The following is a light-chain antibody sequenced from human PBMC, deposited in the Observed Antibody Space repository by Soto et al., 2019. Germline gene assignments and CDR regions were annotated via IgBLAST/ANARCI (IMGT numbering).Light chain of an antibody. Sequence: QSALTQPPSASGSPGQSVTISCTGTSSDVGGYNYVSWYQQSPGRAPKLMIYEVTKRPSGVPDRLSGSKSGNTASLTVSGLQAEDEADYYCSAYAASNNFYFVFGGGT. CDR3: SAYAASNNFYFV. V-gene: IGLV2-8*01. J-gene: IGLJ3*02. CDR1: SSDVGGYNY. CDR2: EVT.